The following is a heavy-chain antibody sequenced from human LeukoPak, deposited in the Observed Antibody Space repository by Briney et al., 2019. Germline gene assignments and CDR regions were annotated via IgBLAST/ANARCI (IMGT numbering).Heavy chain of an antibody. D-gene: IGHD1-26*01. V-gene: IGHV4-39*01. CDR3: ARHRSGSSTGY. CDR2: IYYSGST. CDR1: GGSISSGDYY. Sequence: PSETLSLTCTVSGGSISSGDYYWSWIRQPPGKGLEWIGSIYYSGSTYYNPSLKSRVTISVDTSKNQFSLKLSSVTAADTAVYYCARHRSGSSTGYWGQGTLVTVSS. J-gene: IGHJ4*02.